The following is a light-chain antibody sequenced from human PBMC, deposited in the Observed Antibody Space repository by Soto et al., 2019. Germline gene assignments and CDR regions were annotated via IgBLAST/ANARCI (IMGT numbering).Light chain of an antibody. J-gene: IGKJ5*01. Sequence: DIQMTQSPSSVSASVGDICIIACRASLTITSWVDWYQKVTGKAPKLPTYDASILPTGVPSRLRGRGYGTDFTITISSLEPEDFATYDCQQANSFTITFGQGTRLEIK. CDR3: QQANSFTIT. CDR2: DAS. CDR1: LTITSW. V-gene: IGKV1-12*01.